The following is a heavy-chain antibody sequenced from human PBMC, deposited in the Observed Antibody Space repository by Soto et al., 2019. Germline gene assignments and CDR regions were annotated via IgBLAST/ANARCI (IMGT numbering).Heavy chain of an antibody. V-gene: IGHV4-34*01. D-gene: IGHD3-3*01. Sequence: SLTLSLTCGVCCGSFSGYYWSWVLQPPGKGLDCIGELNHSGSTNYTEPLKSRVTITVDTSKNQFFVKLSSDIGADTAVYSCARGHRLNYDFCSGSPSYYYYYGMDVWGQGTTVTVSS. CDR3: ARGHRLNYDFCSGSPSYYYYYGMDV. CDR2: LNHSGST. J-gene: IGHJ6*02. CDR1: CGSFSGYY.